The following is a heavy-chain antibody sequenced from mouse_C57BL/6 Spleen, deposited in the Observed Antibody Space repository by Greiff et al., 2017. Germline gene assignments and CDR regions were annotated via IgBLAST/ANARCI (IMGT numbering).Heavy chain of an antibody. CDR2: ISSGGSYT. J-gene: IGHJ1*03. Sequence: EVMLVESGGDLVKPGGSLKLSCAASGFTFSSYGMSWVRQTPDKRLEWVATISSGGSYTYYPDSVKGRFTISRDNAKNTLYLQMSSLKSEDTAMYYCARHRDYYDSSYGWYFDVWGTGTTVTVSS. D-gene: IGHD1-1*01. V-gene: IGHV5-6*01. CDR1: GFTFSSYG. CDR3: ARHRDYYDSSYGWYFDV.